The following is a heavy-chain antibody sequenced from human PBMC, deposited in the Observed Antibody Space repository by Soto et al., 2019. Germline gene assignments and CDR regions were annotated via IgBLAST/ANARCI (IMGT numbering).Heavy chain of an antibody. V-gene: IGHV4-59*08. D-gene: IGHD3-10*01. Sequence: SETLSLTCTVSGGSISSYYWSWIRQPPGKGLEWIGYIYYSGSTNYNPSLKSRVTISVDTSKNQFSLKLSSVTAADTAVYYCASGPKYGSGSYYPPSEFRYYYYGMDVWGQGTTVTVSS. J-gene: IGHJ6*02. CDR1: GGSISSYY. CDR3: ASGPKYGSGSYYPPSEFRYYYYGMDV. CDR2: IYYSGST.